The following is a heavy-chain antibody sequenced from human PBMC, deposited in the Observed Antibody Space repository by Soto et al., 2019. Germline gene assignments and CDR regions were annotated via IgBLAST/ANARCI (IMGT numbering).Heavy chain of an antibody. V-gene: IGHV1-3*01. CDR3: ARSIAVVTALDY. CDR1: GYTFTSHA. D-gene: IGHD2-21*02. Sequence: ASVKVSCKASGYTFTSHAMHWVRQAPGQRLEWMGWINAGNGNTKYSQKFQGRVTITRDTSASTAYMELSSLRSEDTAVYYCARSIAVVTALDYWGQGTLVTVSS. CDR2: INAGNGNT. J-gene: IGHJ4*02.